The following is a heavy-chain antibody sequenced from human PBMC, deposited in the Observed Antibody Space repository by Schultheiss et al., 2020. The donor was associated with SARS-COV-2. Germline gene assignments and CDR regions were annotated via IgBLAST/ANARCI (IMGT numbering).Heavy chain of an antibody. V-gene: IGHV3-30*04. CDR3: ARDLLGYCSGGSCFYYGMDV. CDR1: GFIFSNYV. Sequence: GESLKISCAASGFIFSNYVMHWVRQAPGKGLEWVAVISHDGNNKYYGDSVKGRFTISRDNSKNTLYLQMNSLRAEDTAVYYCARDLLGYCSGGSCFYYGMDVWGQGTTVTVSS. D-gene: IGHD2-15*01. CDR2: ISHDGNNK. J-gene: IGHJ6*02.